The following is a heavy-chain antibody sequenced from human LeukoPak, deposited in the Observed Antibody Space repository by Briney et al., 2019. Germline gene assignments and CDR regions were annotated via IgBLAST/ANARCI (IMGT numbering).Heavy chain of an antibody. CDR2: MDPSGTQT. V-gene: IGHV3-7*01. CDR1: GFTFNGFW. D-gene: IGHD1-1*01. J-gene: IGHJ4*02. Sequence: FTSSGSGFTFNGFWMNWVRQAPGKGLEWVANMDPSGTQTRYVDSVKGRFTIVKDDHGTSLYLEMHSLRAEDTAIYYCAIWTSGNYWGEGALVTVSS. CDR3: AIWTSGNY.